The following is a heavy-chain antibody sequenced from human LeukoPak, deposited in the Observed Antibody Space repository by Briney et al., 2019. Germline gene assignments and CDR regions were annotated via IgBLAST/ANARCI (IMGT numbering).Heavy chain of an antibody. CDR3: AKDDYYDSSGYYGRPGAFDY. CDR1: GYTFTSYY. J-gene: IGHJ4*02. D-gene: IGHD3-22*01. Sequence: ASVKVSCKASGYTFTSYYMHWVRQAPGQGLEWMGIINPSGGSTSYAQKFQGRVTMTRDTSTSTVYMELSSLRSEDTAVYYCAKDDYYDSSGYYGRPGAFDYWGQGTLVTVSS. V-gene: IGHV1-46*01. CDR2: INPSGGST.